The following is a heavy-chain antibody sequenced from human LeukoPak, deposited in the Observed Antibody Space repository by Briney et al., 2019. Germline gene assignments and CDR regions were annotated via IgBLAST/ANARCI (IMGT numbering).Heavy chain of an antibody. D-gene: IGHD3-22*01. CDR1: GFTFSTYS. J-gene: IGHJ4*02. CDR3: ARDPPYYDSSGYYYDY. CDR2: ISGSSIYI. Sequence: GGSLRLSCAASGFTFSTYSMNWVRQAPGKGLEWVSSISGSSIYIYYADSVKGRFTISRDNAKNSLYLQMNSLRAEDTAVYYCARDPPYYDSSGYYYDYWGQGTLVAVSS. V-gene: IGHV3-21*01.